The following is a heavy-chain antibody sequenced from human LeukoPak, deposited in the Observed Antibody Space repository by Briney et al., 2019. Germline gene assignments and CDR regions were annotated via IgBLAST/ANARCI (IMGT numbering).Heavy chain of an antibody. V-gene: IGHV3-23*01. CDR2: ISGSGSGSAGNT. CDR3: NYDFWSGYNRLDY. D-gene: IGHD3-3*01. Sequence: GGSLRLSCAASGFTFSSYAVSWVRQAPGKGLEWVSTISGSGSGSAGNTYYADSVKGRFTISRDNSKNTLYLQMNSLRAEDTAIYYCNYDFWSGYNRLDYWGQGTLATVSS. CDR1: GFTFSSYA. J-gene: IGHJ4*02.